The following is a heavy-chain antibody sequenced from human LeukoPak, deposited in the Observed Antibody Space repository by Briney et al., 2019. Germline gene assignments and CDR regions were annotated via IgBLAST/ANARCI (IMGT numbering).Heavy chain of an antibody. D-gene: IGHD2-2*01. V-gene: IGHV3-7*01. CDR2: INQDESKK. CDR1: GFSFSNDW. J-gene: IGHJ4*02. Sequence: GGALRLSCAASGFSFSNDWMCWVRQAPGKGLEWVANINQDESKKYYVDSVKGRFTISRDNAKNSLYLQMSSLRAEDTAVYYCARDHAYRTDYWGQGTLVTVSS. CDR3: ARDHAYRTDY.